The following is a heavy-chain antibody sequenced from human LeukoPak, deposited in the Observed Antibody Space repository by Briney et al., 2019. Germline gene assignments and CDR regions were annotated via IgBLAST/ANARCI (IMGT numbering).Heavy chain of an antibody. CDR2: IYATGIT. Sequence: TSETLSLTCRVSGGSISSYHWSWIRQAAGKGLEWIGRIYATGITNYNPSLKSRVTMSVDTSKNQFSLRMRSVTAADTAVYYCARDPGYSSGWNGLAPWGQGTLVTVSS. J-gene: IGHJ5*02. CDR1: GGSISSYH. V-gene: IGHV4-4*07. D-gene: IGHD6-19*01. CDR3: ARDPGYSSGWNGLAP.